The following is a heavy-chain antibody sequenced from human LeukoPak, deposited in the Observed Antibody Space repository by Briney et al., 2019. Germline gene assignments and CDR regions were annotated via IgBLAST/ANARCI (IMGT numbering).Heavy chain of an antibody. CDR2: VYNSVST. J-gene: IGHJ3*01. D-gene: IGHD3-16*01. Sequence: SETLSLTCTVSGGSTSSHFLTWIRQPPGKGLEWLGYVYNSVSTNYNPSLQSRVTMTLDASKNQFYLRLTSVTAAHTAVYFCARDDYGVFDAFDVWGQGTVVTVSS. CDR1: GGSTSSHF. CDR3: ARDDYGVFDAFDV. V-gene: IGHV4-59*08.